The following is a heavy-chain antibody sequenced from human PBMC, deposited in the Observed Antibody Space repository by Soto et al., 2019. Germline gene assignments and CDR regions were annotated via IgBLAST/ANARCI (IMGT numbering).Heavy chain of an antibody. Sequence: GASVKVSCKASGYTFTNYYVHWVRQAPGEGLEWMGTINPSGDSTTYAQKFQGRVTMTRDTSTSTVYMELSTLRSEDTAVYYCASPNWAGQDAFDIWGQGTMVTVSS. CDR1: GYTFTNYY. J-gene: IGHJ3*02. CDR3: ASPNWAGQDAFDI. V-gene: IGHV1-46*01. CDR2: INPSGDST. D-gene: IGHD1-1*01.